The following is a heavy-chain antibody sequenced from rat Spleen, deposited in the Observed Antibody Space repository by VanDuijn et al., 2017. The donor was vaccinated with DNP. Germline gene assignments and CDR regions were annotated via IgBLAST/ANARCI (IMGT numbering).Heavy chain of an antibody. V-gene: IGHV2-77*01. CDR2: IWGDGST. CDR3: YNNYFDY. J-gene: IGHJ2*01. Sequence: QVQLKESGPSLVQPSQTLSLTCTVSGFSLTNYGVSWVRQAPGKGLEWMGIIWGDGSTDYNSALKSRLSISRDTSKSQVFLTMNSLQTDDTAVYYCYNNYFDYWGQGVMVTVSS. CDR1: GFSLTNYG. D-gene: IGHD1-10*01.